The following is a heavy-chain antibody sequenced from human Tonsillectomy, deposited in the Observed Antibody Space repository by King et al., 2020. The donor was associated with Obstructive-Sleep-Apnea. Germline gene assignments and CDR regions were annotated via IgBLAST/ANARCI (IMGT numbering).Heavy chain of an antibody. V-gene: IGHV3-7*01. Sequence: VQLVESGGGLVQPGGSLRLSCTTSDFSLSTYWMSWVRQAPGKGLEWVANIKEDGSETYYVDSVKGRFTISRDNAENSVYLQMNSLRAEDTAVYYCAGEGDETVMVAYSWFDPWGQGALVTVSS. CDR1: DFSLSTYW. CDR3: AGEGDETVMVAYSWFDP. J-gene: IGHJ5*02. D-gene: IGHD5-18*01. CDR2: IKEDGSET.